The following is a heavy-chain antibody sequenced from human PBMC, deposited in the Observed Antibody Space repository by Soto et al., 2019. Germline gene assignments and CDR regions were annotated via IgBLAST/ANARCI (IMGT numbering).Heavy chain of an antibody. D-gene: IGHD1-1*01. J-gene: IGHJ4*02. V-gene: IGHV3-48*03. CDR2: ISSSGSTI. CDR1: GFTFSSYE. Sequence: EVQLVESGGGLVQPGGSLRLSCAASGFTFSSYEMNWVRQAPGKGLEWVSYISSSGSTIYYADSVKGRFTISRDNAKNSLYLQMNSLRVEDTAVYYCAREGRGNWNKGYWGQGTLVTVSS. CDR3: AREGRGNWNKGY.